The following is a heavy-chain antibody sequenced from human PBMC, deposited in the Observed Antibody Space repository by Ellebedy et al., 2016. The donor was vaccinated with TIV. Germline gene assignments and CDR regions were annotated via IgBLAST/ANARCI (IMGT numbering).Heavy chain of an antibody. V-gene: IGHV4-59*01. D-gene: IGHD6-13*01. CDR1: GGSISGYF. CDR3: ARVVWQQPVSYAFDI. Sequence: MPSETLSLTCTVSGGSISGYFWAWIRQPPGKGLEWIGWIYFSGTTNYNLSLKSRVTISVDTSKNQFSLKLNSVTAADTAVYYCARVVWQQPVSYAFDIWGQGTMVTVSS. J-gene: IGHJ3*02. CDR2: IYFSGTT.